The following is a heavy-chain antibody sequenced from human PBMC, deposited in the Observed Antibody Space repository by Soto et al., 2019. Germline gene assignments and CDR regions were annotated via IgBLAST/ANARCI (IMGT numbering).Heavy chain of an antibody. Sequence: GASVKVSCKASGGAFHSCAISWVRQAPGQGLEWMGGIIPLFATTNYAQKFQGRVTIIADESTSTVYMELSSLRFDDMAVYYCARDLSVSYKRGDVFDIWGQGTMVTVSS. CDR2: IIPLFATT. V-gene: IGHV1-69*13. D-gene: IGHD3-10*01. CDR3: ARDLSVSYKRGDVFDI. CDR1: GGAFHSCA. J-gene: IGHJ3*02.